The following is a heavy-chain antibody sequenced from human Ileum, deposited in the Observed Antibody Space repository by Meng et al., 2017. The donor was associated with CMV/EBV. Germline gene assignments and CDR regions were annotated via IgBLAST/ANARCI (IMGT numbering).Heavy chain of an antibody. Sequence: SVKVSCKASGCTFSSYAISWVRQAPGQGLEWMGGIIPIFGTANYAQKFQGRVTITTDESTSTAYMELSSLRSEDTAVYYCAIKTSVVTRRGAYYYYGMDVWGQGTTVTVSS. V-gene: IGHV1-69*05. D-gene: IGHD4-23*01. CDR2: IIPIFGTA. CDR1: GCTFSSYA. J-gene: IGHJ6*02. CDR3: AIKTSVVTRRGAYYYYGMDV.